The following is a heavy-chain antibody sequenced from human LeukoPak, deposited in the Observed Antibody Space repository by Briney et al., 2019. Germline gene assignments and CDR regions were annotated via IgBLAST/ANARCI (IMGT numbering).Heavy chain of an antibody. V-gene: IGHV4-34*01. CDR2: INHSGST. Sequence: PSETLSLTCAVYGGSFSGYYWSWIRQPPGKGLEWIGEINHSGSTNYNPSLKSRVTISVDMSKNQFSLSLRSVTAADTAVYYCARGARGGGSGSYHAFDIWGQGTMVTVSS. D-gene: IGHD3-10*01. CDR3: ARGARGGGSGSYHAFDI. CDR1: GGSFSGYY. J-gene: IGHJ3*02.